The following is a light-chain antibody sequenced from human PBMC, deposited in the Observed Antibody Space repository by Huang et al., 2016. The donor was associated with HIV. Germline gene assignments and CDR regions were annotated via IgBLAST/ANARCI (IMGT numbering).Light chain of an antibody. J-gene: IGKJ2*01. CDR3: QQRMNWPPT. Sequence: EVVLTQSPATLSLSPGESATLACRASQSVSRYLAWYQQRPGHAPRLRIYDASNRATGIPARFSGSGSGSDFTLTITSLEPEDFAVYYCQQRMNWPPTFGQGTKLEIK. V-gene: IGKV3-11*01. CDR2: DAS. CDR1: QSVSRY.